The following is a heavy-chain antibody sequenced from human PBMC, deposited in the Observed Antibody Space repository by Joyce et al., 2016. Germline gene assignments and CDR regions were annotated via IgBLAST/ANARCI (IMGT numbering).Heavy chain of an antibody. CDR1: GGSFGAQT. CDR3: ASVVAGYCSSSTCPRPLDV. CDR2: IIPVFVTP. D-gene: IGHD2-2*01. V-gene: IGHV1-69*14. Sequence: QVHLVQSGAEVKMPGSSVKVSCTAAGGSFGAQTFHWVRQTPGQGLEWMGGIIPVFVTPHSAQKFQGTVSIPADTGTSPVFMEVRSLTSDDTAMYYCASVVAGYCSSSTCPRPLDVWGQGTMVIVS. J-gene: IGHJ3*01.